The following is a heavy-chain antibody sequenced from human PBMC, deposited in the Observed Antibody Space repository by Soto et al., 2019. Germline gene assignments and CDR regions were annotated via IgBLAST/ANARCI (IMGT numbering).Heavy chain of an antibody. Sequence: QVQLVESGGGVVQPGTSLRLSCAPSGFTFSRYGMHWVRQAPGKGLEWVAVRWYDGSKRYYADSVKGRFTISRDNSKNALYLQMNSLRAEDTAVYYCARDPGVTNYYFDYWGQGTLVTVSS. J-gene: IGHJ4*02. CDR3: ARDPGVTNYYFDY. V-gene: IGHV3-33*01. CDR2: RWYDGSKR. CDR1: GFTFSRYG. D-gene: IGHD3-3*01.